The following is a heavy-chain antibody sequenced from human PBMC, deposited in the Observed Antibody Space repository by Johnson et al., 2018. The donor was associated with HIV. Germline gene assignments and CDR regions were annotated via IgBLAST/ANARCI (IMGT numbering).Heavy chain of an antibody. Sequence: QVQLVESGGGVVQPGRSLRLSCATSGFTLSNYGIHWVRQAPGKGLEWVAVISYDGRIPSHADSVKGRFTISRDNSKSPVFLQRSNLRPEDTAVYYCAKGRKWNDVGNDAFDIWGQGTMVTVSS. CDR2: ISYDGRIP. D-gene: IGHD1-1*01. J-gene: IGHJ3*02. CDR3: AKGRKWNDVGNDAFDI. V-gene: IGHV3-30*18. CDR1: GFTLSNYG.